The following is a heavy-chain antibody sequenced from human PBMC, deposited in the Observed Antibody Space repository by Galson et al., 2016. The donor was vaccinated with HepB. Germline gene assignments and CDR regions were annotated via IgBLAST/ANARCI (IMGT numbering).Heavy chain of an antibody. Sequence: SLRLSCAASGFTFSSYAMSWVRQAPGKGLEWVSTISGSGGRTYYADSVKGRFTISRDNSKNTLYLQMNSLRAEDTAVYYCAKDLSPTMIAVVDDAFDVWGQGTMVTVSS. V-gene: IGHV3-23*01. CDR2: ISGSGGRT. CDR1: GFTFSSYA. CDR3: AKDLSPTMIAVVDDAFDV. J-gene: IGHJ3*01. D-gene: IGHD3-22*01.